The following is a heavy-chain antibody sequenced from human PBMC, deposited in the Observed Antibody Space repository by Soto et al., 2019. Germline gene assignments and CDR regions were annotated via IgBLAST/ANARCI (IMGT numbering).Heavy chain of an antibody. D-gene: IGHD1-1*01. Sequence: SETLSLTCAVSGGSISSGGYSWSWIRQPPGKGLEWIGYIYHSGSTYYNPSLKSRVTISVDTSKNQFSLKLSSVTAADTAVYYCAREGTTGDSYYYYGMDGWGQGTTVTVSS. CDR2: IYHSGST. J-gene: IGHJ6*02. CDR1: GGSISSGGYS. CDR3: AREGTTGDSYYYYGMDG. V-gene: IGHV4-30-4*07.